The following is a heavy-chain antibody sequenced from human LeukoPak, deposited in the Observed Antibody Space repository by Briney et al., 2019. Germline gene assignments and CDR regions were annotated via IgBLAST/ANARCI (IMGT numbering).Heavy chain of an antibody. CDR2: ISREGSIK. J-gene: IGHJ4*02. CDR3: ARHFTTGSIDH. D-gene: IGHD3-9*01. V-gene: IGHV3-30-3*01. CDR1: GFIFSSYV. Sequence: GRSLRLSCAVSGFIFSSYVMHWVRQAPGRGLEWLAVISREGSIKYHADSVRGRFTICRDNSQNTLDLQMNSLRAEDTAVYFCARHFTTGSIDHWGQGNLVTVSS.